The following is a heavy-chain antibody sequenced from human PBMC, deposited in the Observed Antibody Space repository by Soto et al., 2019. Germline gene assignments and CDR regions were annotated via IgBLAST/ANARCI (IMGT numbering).Heavy chain of an antibody. CDR3: AKSGRWYLGDYFDY. J-gene: IGHJ4*02. CDR2: ISGGGDRT. CDR1: GFTFTSHA. V-gene: IGHV3-23*01. Sequence: EVQLLESGGGLVQPGGSLRLSFAASGFTFTSHALSWVRQAPGRGLERVAAISGGGDRTEFADSVKGRFVISRDNSQSTIYLQLNSLRVEDTAVYYCAKSGRWYLGDYFDYWGQGTLVTVSS. D-gene: IGHD6-13*01.